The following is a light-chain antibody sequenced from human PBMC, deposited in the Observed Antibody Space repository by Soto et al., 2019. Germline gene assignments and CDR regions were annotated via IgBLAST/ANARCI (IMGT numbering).Light chain of an antibody. CDR3: QQYDNWPFT. V-gene: IGKV3-15*01. J-gene: IGKJ3*01. CDR1: QSVGRN. Sequence: EILMTQSPATMSVSPGASATLSCRASQSVGRNLAWYQQKPGQSPRLLIYDTSSRATGVPTWFSGSGSGTDFTLTISSLQSEDFAVYYCQQYDNWPFTFGPGTKVDIE. CDR2: DTS.